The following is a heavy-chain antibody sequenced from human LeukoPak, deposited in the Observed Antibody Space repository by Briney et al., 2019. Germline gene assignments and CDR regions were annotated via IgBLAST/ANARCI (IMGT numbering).Heavy chain of an antibody. CDR2: IIPIFGTA. J-gene: IGHJ4*02. Sequence: ASVNVSCKASGGTFSSYAISWVRQAPGQGLEWMGGIIPIFGTANYAQKFQGRVTITADESTSTAYMELSSLRSEDTAVYYCAREQPTRGHYFDYWGQGTLVTVSS. CDR3: AREQPTRGHYFDY. CDR1: GGTFSSYA. V-gene: IGHV1-69*13. D-gene: IGHD3-10*01.